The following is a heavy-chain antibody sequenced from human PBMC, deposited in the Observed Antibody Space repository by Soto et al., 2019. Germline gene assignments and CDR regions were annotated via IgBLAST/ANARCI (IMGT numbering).Heavy chain of an antibody. CDR2: ISGNGRII. CDR1: GFIFSDYY. CDR3: ARDFDADSRTDFDS. D-gene: IGHD4-17*01. J-gene: IGHJ4*02. V-gene: IGHV3-11*01. Sequence: ESGGGLVKPGGALRLSCATSGFIFSDYYMHWIRQAPGKGLEWISYISGNGRIIQYADSAKGRFTISRDNAQNSLYLQMNSLRAEDTALYFCARDFDADSRTDFDSWGQGTLVTVSS.